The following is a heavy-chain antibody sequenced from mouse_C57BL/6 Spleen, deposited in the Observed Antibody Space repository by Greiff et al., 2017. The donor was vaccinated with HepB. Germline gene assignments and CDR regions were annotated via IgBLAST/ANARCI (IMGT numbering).Heavy chain of an antibody. CDR2: ISSGSSTI. D-gene: IGHD2-4*01. CDR1: GFTFSDYG. V-gene: IGHV5-17*01. CDR3: ARFYDYEDAMDY. J-gene: IGHJ4*01. Sequence: DVQLVESGGGLVKPGGSLKLSCAASGFTFSDYGMHWVRQAPEKGLEWVAYISSGSSTIYYADTVKGRFTISRDNAKNTLFLQMTSLRSEDTAMYYCARFYDYEDAMDYWGQGTSVTVSS.